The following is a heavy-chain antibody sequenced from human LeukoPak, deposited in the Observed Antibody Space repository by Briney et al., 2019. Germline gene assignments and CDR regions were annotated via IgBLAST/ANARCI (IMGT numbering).Heavy chain of an antibody. Sequence: SETLSLTCTVSGDSISSHYWSWIRQPPGKGLEWIGYISYSGRTNYNPSLKSRVTISGDTSKSQFSLNLSSVTAADTAVYYCARSVVVVPSTAFDSWGQGTLVTVSS. CDR1: GDSISSHY. D-gene: IGHD2-2*01. CDR3: ARSVVVVPSTAFDS. V-gene: IGHV4-59*11. CDR2: ISYSGRT. J-gene: IGHJ4*02.